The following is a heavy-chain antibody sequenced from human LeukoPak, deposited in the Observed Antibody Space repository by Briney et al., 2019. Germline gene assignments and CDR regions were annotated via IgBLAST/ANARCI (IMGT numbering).Heavy chain of an antibody. CDR2: IYYSGST. CDR3: AREVAGDYFDY. CDR1: GCSISSYY. V-gene: IGHV4-59*01. J-gene: IGHJ4*02. D-gene: IGHD6-19*01. Sequence: SETLSLTCTVSGCSISSYYWSWIRQPPGKGLEWIGYIYYSGSTNYNPSLKSRVTISVGTSKNQFSLKLSSVTAADTAVYYCAREVAGDYFDYWGQGTLVTVSS.